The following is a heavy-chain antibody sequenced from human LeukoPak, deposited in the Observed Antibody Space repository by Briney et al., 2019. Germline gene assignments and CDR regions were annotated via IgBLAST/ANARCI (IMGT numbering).Heavy chain of an antibody. Sequence: HTGGSLRLSCAASGFTFSSYWMSWVRQAPGKGLEWVSYISSSSSTIYYADSVKGRFTISRDNAKNSLYLQMNSLRAEDTAVYYCAREGEWTFDYWGQGTLVTVSS. CDR1: GFTFSSYW. CDR3: AREGEWTFDY. J-gene: IGHJ4*02. D-gene: IGHD3-16*01. CDR2: ISSSSSTI. V-gene: IGHV3-48*01.